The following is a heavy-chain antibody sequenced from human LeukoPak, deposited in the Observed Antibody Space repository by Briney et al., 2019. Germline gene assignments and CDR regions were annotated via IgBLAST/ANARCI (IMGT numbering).Heavy chain of an antibody. CDR3: ARFSSRAVGNYLDS. J-gene: IGHJ4*02. V-gene: IGHV4-30-2*01. Sequence: PSETLSLTCTVSGDSISRGSFSWTWIRQAPGKGLEWIGYIYPRGSTYYNPSLKSRVNLSIDKSSNQFSLDLASVTAADTAVYYCARFSSRAVGNYLDSWGQGTLVTVSS. D-gene: IGHD4-23*01. CDR1: GDSISRGSFS. CDR2: IYPRGST.